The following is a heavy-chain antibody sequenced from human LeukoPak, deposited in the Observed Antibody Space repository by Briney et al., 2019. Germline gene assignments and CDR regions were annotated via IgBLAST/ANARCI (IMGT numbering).Heavy chain of an antibody. D-gene: IGHD3-22*01. J-gene: IGHJ3*02. CDR2: IYHSGSA. CDR1: GFSISSGYY. CDR3: ARDRGYYDTSGYYGDAFDI. V-gene: IGHV4-38-2*02. Sequence: SETLSLTCTVSGFSISSGYYWGWIRQPPGKGLGWIGDIYHSGSAYYNPSLKSRVTLSVDTSKNQFSLNLTSVTAADTAVYYCARDRGYYDTSGYYGDAFDIWGQGTKVTVSS.